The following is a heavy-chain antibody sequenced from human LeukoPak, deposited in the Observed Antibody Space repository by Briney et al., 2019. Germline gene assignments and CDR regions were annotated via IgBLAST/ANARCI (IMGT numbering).Heavy chain of an antibody. V-gene: IGHV3-7*01. J-gene: IGHJ5*02. D-gene: IGHD1-1*01. CDR2: IKRDGSQK. Sequence: PGGSLRLSCAASGFTFSRYWMHWVRQAPGKGLEWVAHIKRDGSQKYYLDSVKGRFTISRDNAKNSLYLQMNSLRVEDTAVYYCARLGLEVGGPNWFDPWGQGTLVTVSS. CDR1: GFTFSRYW. CDR3: ARLGLEVGGPNWFDP.